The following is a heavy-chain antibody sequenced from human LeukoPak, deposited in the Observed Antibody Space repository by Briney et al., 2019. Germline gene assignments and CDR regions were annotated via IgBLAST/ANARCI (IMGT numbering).Heavy chain of an antibody. D-gene: IGHD3-10*01. CDR2: IGGNGGSR. V-gene: IGHV3-23*01. CDR1: RLTFSSYA. Sequence: GGSLRLSCVGSRLTFSSYAMSWFRQAPGKGLEWVSSIGGNGGSRLYADSVKGRFTISRDNSKNTLFLQMNSLRAEDTAVYYCTKHMIRGVSRWFDPWGQGTLVTVSS. CDR3: TKHMIRGVSRWFDP. J-gene: IGHJ5*02.